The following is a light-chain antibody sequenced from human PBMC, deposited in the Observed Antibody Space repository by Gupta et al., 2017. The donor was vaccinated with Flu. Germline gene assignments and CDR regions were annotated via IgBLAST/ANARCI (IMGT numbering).Light chain of an antibody. V-gene: IGLV2-14*03. CDR1: SSDIGAYNY. CDR3: SSYTGSGTG. Sequence: QSALTQPASVSGSPGQSITISCTGTSSDIGAYNYVSWYQQHPTKAPILIIYDVSNRPSGVSNRFSGSKSAYTASLTISGLQAEDDSYDSCSSYTGSGTGFGGGTKLAVL. J-gene: IGLJ3*02. CDR2: DVS.